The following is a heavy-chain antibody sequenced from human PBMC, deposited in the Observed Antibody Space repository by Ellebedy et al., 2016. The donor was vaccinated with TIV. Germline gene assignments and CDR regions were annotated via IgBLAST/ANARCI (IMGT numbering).Heavy chain of an antibody. CDR1: GFTFSNYS. Sequence: GESLKISCAASGFTFSNYSMNWVRQAPGKGLEWVSSISSTSSHIYYADSVQGRFTISRDNAKNSLYLQMNSLRAENTAVYNSTRDKVATISLFDYWGQGTLVTVSS. D-gene: IGHD5-12*01. J-gene: IGHJ4*02. V-gene: IGHV3-21*01. CDR3: TRDKVATISLFDY. CDR2: ISSTSSHI.